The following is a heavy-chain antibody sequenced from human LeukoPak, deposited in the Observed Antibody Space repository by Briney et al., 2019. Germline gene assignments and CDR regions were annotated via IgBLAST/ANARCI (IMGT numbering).Heavy chain of an antibody. J-gene: IGHJ4*02. CDR3: AKASGWYDY. Sequence: GGSLSLSCAAAGFTFSSYALSWVRQAPWKGLEWVSAISGSGGSTYYADSVKGRFTISRDNSKNTLYLQMNSLRAEDTAVYYCAKASGWYDYWGQGTLVTVSS. V-gene: IGHV3-23*01. CDR1: GFTFSSYA. CDR2: ISGSGGST. D-gene: IGHD6-19*01.